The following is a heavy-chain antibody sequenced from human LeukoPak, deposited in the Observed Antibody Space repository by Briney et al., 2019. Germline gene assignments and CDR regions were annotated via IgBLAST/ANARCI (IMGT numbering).Heavy chain of an antibody. V-gene: IGHV3-23*01. CDR3: AKTRPLDSSSWSHGDY. J-gene: IGHJ4*02. CDR2: ISGSGDSI. CDR1: GFTFSSYA. D-gene: IGHD6-13*01. Sequence: GGSLTLSCAASGFTFSSYAMSWVRQAPGKGLEWVSAISGSGDSIYYGDSVKGRFTISRDNSENTLYLQMNSLRAEDTAVYYCAKTRPLDSSSWSHGDYWGQGTLVTVSS.